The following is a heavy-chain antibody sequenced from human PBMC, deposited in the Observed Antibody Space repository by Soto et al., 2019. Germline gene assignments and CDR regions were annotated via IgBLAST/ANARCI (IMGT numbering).Heavy chain of an antibody. Sequence: QVQLVESGGGVVQPGRSLRLSCAAYGFTFSSYDMHWVRQAPGKGLEWVAVIWYDGSNKYYADSVKGRFTISRDNSKNTLYLQMNSLRAEDTAVYYCARGVHAARPSWGGFDYWGQGTLVTVSS. CDR1: GFTFSSYD. CDR2: IWYDGSNK. V-gene: IGHV3-33*01. CDR3: ARGVHAARPSWGGFDY. D-gene: IGHD6-6*01. J-gene: IGHJ4*02.